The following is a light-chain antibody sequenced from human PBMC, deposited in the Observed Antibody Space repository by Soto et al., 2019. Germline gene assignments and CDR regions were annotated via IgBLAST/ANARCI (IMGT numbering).Light chain of an antibody. V-gene: IGLV2-14*01. CDR2: EVS. J-gene: IGLJ1*01. CDR3: SSYTSDNNTYV. Sequence: QSALTQPASVSGSPGQSITISCTGTSSDVGAYTSVSWYQQHPGKVPKLMIYEVSNRPSGISIRFSGSKSGNTASLTISGLQAEHEADYSCSSYTSDNNTYVFGTGTKGTVL. CDR1: SSDVGAYTS.